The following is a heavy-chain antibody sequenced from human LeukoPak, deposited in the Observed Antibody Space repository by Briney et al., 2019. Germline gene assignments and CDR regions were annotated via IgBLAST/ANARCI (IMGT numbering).Heavy chain of an antibody. V-gene: IGHV1-2*02. CDR1: GYTFTGYY. Sequence: GASVKVSCKASGYTFTGYYMHWVRQAPGQGLEWMGWINPNSGGTNYAQKFQGRVTMTRDTSISTAYMELSRLRSDDTAVYYCAREQNFPIAASDFDYWGQGTLVTVSS. D-gene: IGHD6-13*01. CDR2: INPNSGGT. J-gene: IGHJ4*02. CDR3: AREQNFPIAASDFDY.